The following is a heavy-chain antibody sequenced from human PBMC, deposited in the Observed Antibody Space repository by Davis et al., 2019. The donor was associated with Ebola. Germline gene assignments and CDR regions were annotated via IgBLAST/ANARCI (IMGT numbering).Heavy chain of an antibody. V-gene: IGHV3-48*03. J-gene: IGHJ6*03. Sequence: GESLKISCAASGFTFSSYEMNWVRQAPGKGLEWVSYISSSGSTIYYADSVKGRFTISRDNAKNSLYLQMNSLRAEDTAVYYCARETSGFLEWLPRGGYYYYMDVWGKGTTVTVSS. D-gene: IGHD3-3*01. CDR1: GFTFSSYE. CDR2: ISSSGSTI. CDR3: ARETSGFLEWLPRGGYYYYMDV.